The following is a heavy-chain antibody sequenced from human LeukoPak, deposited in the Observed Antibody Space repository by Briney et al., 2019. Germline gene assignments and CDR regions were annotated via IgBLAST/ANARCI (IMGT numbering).Heavy chain of an antibody. CDR2: INPNGGFT. Sequence: ASVKVSCKASGYSFSTHWMHWVRQAPGQGLEWMGIINPNGGFTSYAQNFQGRVTVTRDLSTSTVHMELSDLRSEDTAVYYCARFAVHRRLAVTGQFGLDYWGQGTLVTVSS. D-gene: IGHD6-19*01. J-gene: IGHJ4*02. CDR3: ARFAVHRRLAVTGQFGLDY. V-gene: IGHV1-46*01. CDR1: GYSFSTHW.